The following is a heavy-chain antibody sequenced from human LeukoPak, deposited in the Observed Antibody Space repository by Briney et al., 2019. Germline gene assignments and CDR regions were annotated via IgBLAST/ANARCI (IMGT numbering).Heavy chain of an antibody. CDR1: GFTFSSYA. CDR2: IPYDGSNK. D-gene: IGHD4-23*01. Sequence: PGGSLRLSCAASGFTFSSYAMHWVRQAPGKGLEWVAVIPYDGSNKYYADSVKGRFTISRDNSKNTLYLQMNSLRAEDTAVYYCVRAYGGFLKYFDYWGQGTLVTVSS. CDR3: VRAYGGFLKYFDY. V-gene: IGHV3-30-3*01. J-gene: IGHJ4*02.